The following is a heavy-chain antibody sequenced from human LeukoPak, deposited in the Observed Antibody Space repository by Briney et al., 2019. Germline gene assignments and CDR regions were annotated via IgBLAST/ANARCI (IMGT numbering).Heavy chain of an antibody. CDR1: GASIANSY. Sequence: SETLSLTCTVSGASIANSYWNWIRQSPGKGLEWIGYINYSGSTNYNPSLKSRVTISVDTSKNQFSLKLSSVTAADTAVYFCARDPLSTNDFDIWGQGTMVTVSS. CDR3: ARDPLSTNDFDI. CDR2: INYSGST. V-gene: IGHV4-59*01. D-gene: IGHD1-1*01. J-gene: IGHJ3*02.